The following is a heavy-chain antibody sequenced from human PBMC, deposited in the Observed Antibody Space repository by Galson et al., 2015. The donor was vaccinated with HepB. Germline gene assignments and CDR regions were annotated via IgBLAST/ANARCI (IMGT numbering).Heavy chain of an antibody. J-gene: IGHJ4*02. V-gene: IGHV3-30*04. Sequence: SLRLSCAASGFIFSNDAMHWVRQAPGKGLEWVALVSHDGNNKYYADSVRGRFTISRDNSKNTLSLQMTSLRHEDTGVYYCAKDMGKLGEVMEYWGQGALVTVSS. CDR3: AKDMGKLGEVMEY. CDR1: GFIFSNDA. CDR2: VSHDGNNK. D-gene: IGHD2-8*01.